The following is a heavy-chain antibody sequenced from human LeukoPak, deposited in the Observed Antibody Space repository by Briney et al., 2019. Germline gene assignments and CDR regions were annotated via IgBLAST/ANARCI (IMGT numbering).Heavy chain of an antibody. CDR3: ARGGPGAVASPVKY. D-gene: IGHD6-19*01. CDR2: INHSGST. V-gene: IGHV4-34*01. J-gene: IGHJ4*02. CDR1: GGSFSGYY. Sequence: SETLSLTCAVYGGSFSGYYWSWIRQPPGKGLEWVGEINHSGSTDYNPSLKSRVAISVDTSKNQFSLKLSSVTAADTAVYYCARGGPGAVASPVKYWGQGTLVTVSS.